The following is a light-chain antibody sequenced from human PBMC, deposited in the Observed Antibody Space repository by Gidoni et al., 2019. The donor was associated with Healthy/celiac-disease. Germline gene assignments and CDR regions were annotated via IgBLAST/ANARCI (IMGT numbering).Light chain of an antibody. CDR2: DAS. CDR1: QSVSSY. J-gene: IGKJ3*01. V-gene: IGKV3-11*01. CDR3: QQRSNWPPFT. Sequence: EIVLTQSPATLSLSPGERATLSCRASQSVSSYLAWYQQKPGQAPRLLIYDASNRATGIPARFSGSGSGTDFTLTISSLEPEDFAVYYCQQRSNWPPFTFASXTKVDIK.